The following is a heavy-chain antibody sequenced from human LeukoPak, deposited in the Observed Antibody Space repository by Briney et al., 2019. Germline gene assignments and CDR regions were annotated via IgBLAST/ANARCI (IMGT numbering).Heavy chain of an antibody. D-gene: IGHD7-27*01. Sequence: SQTLSLTCAISGDSVSSNSAAWSWIRQSPSRGLEWLGRTYYRSKWYNDYAVSVKSRITINPDTSKNQFSLQLNSVTPEDTAVYYCARVSFSAGDPFSAEIYYFDYWGQGTLVTVSS. V-gene: IGHV6-1*01. CDR1: GDSVSSNSAA. J-gene: IGHJ4*02. CDR3: ARVSFSAGDPFSAEIYYFDY. CDR2: TYYRSKWYN.